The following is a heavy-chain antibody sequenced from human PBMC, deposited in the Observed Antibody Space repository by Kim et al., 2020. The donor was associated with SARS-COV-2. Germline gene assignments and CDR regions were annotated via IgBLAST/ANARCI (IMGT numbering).Heavy chain of an antibody. Sequence: SETLSLTCAVYGGSFSGYYWSWIRQPPGKGLEWIGEINHSGSTNYNPSLKSRVTISVDTSKNQFSLKLSSVTAADTAVYYCARGPRNYDILTGYLSHNWFDPWGQGTLVTVSS. CDR2: INHSGST. CDR3: ARGPRNYDILTGYLSHNWFDP. D-gene: IGHD3-9*01. V-gene: IGHV4-34*01. J-gene: IGHJ5*02. CDR1: GGSFSGYY.